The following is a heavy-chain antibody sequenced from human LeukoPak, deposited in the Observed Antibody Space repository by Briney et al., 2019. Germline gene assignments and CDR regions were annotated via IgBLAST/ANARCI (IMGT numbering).Heavy chain of an antibody. CDR2: IKQDGSEK. CDR1: GFTFSSYW. V-gene: IGHV3-7*01. D-gene: IGHD4-17*01. J-gene: IGHJ4*02. CDR3: AREDYGDSFDY. Sequence: GGSLRLSCAASGFTFSSYWMSWVRQAPGKGLEWVSNIKQDGSEKYYVDSVKGRFTISRDNAKNSLYLQMNSLRAEDTAVYYCAREDYGDSFDYWGQGTLVTVSS.